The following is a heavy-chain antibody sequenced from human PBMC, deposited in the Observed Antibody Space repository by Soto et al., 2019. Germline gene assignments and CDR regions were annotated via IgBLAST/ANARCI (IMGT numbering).Heavy chain of an antibody. Sequence: PSETLSLTCTVSGGSISSGDYYWSWIRQPPGKGLEGIGYIYYSGSTYYNPSLKSRVTISVDTSKNQFSLKLSSVTAADTAVYYCARDGGRVDYSSGMDLWGQGTTVTVSS. CDR1: GGSISSGDYY. D-gene: IGHD2-15*01. CDR3: ARDGGRVDYSSGMDL. V-gene: IGHV4-30-4*01. J-gene: IGHJ6*02. CDR2: IYYSGST.